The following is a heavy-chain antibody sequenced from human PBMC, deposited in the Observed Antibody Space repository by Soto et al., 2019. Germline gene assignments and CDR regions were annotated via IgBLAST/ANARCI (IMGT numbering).Heavy chain of an antibody. Sequence: PVGSLRLSCASSVFKFRSFAMHCVRQSPGQGLEWVAVISFDGNNQYYADFVKGRFTISRDNSKTTLYLQMDSLRAEDTALYFCAKDKDTSAYYSVRDWGRGTLVTVSS. V-gene: IGHV3-30-3*01. D-gene: IGHD3-22*01. CDR3: AKDKDTSAYYSVRD. J-gene: IGHJ4*02. CDR1: VFKFRSFA. CDR2: ISFDGNNQ.